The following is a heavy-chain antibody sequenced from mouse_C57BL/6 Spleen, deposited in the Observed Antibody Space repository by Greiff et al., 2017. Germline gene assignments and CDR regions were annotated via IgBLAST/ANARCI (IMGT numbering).Heavy chain of an antibody. V-gene: IGHV5-16*01. Sequence: EVQLVESEGGLVQPGSSMKLSCTASGFTFSDYYMAWVRQVPEKGLEWVANINYDGSSTYYLDSLKSRFIISRDNAKNILYLQMSRLKSEDTATYYCARDRGYYDYDLYYAMDYWGQGTSVTVSS. CDR3: ARDRGYYDYDLYYAMDY. D-gene: IGHD2-4*01. J-gene: IGHJ4*01. CDR2: INYDGSST. CDR1: GFTFSDYY.